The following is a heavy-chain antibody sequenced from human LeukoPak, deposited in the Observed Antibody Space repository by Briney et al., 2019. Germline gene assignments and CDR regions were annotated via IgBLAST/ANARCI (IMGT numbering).Heavy chain of an antibody. CDR2: ISSRSAHI. CDR1: ASTLSSFS. D-gene: IGHD2-2*01. Sequence: AGGSLRLSCAASASTLSSFSMRWVRQAPGKGLFWVAAISSRSAHIYYADSVKGRFTISRDNAKKSLYLEMNNLRADDTAVYYCARDRSTSRYYHGMDVWGPGTTVIVSS. CDR3: ARDRSTSRYYHGMDV. V-gene: IGHV3-21*01. J-gene: IGHJ6*02.